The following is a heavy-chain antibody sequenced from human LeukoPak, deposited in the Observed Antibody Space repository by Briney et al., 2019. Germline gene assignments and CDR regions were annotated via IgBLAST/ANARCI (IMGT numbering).Heavy chain of an antibody. D-gene: IGHD3-10*01. CDR1: GFTFSSYA. CDR2: IYYSGST. V-gene: IGHV4-38-2*01. J-gene: IGHJ4*02. Sequence: GSLRLPCAASGFTFSSYAMSWVRQPPGKGPEWIGSIYYSGSTYYNPSLKSRVTISVDTSKNQFSLKLSSVTAADTAVYYCAGPSAGGYWGQGTLVTVSS. CDR3: AGPSAGGY.